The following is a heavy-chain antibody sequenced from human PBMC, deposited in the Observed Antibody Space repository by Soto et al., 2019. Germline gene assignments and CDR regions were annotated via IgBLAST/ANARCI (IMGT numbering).Heavy chain of an antibody. CDR2: ISAYNGNT. Sequence: QVQLVQSGAEVKKPGASVKVSCKASGYTFTSYGISWVRQAPGQGLEWMGWISAYNGNTNYAQKLQGRVTMTTDTSTSTAYMELRSPRSDDTAVYYCARHSSSWDDEYYFDYWGQGTLVTVSS. J-gene: IGHJ4*02. CDR1: GYTFTSYG. V-gene: IGHV1-18*01. D-gene: IGHD6-13*01. CDR3: ARHSSSWDDEYYFDY.